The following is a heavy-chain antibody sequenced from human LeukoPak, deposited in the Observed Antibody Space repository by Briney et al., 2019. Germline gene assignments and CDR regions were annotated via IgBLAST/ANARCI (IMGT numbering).Heavy chain of an antibody. Sequence: SETLSLTCTVSGGSISSYYWSWIRQPPGKGLEWIGYTYYSGSTNYNPSLKSRVTISVDTSKNQFSLKLSSVTAADTAVYYCARGKSYDILTGYRDTKFDYWGQGTLVTVSS. D-gene: IGHD3-9*01. CDR2: TYYSGST. CDR1: GGSISSYY. J-gene: IGHJ4*02. V-gene: IGHV4-59*01. CDR3: ARGKSYDILTGYRDTKFDY.